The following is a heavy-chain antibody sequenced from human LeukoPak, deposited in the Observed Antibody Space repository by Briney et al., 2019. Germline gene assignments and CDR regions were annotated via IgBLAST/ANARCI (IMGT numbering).Heavy chain of an antibody. D-gene: IGHD2-8*01. V-gene: IGHV1-3*01. CDR1: GYTFSDYP. J-gene: IGHJ6*02. CDR2: ISAGNI. CDR3: ARVAYVMDV. Sequence: ASVKVSYKASGYTFSDYPIHWLRQAPGQRFEWMGWISAGNIKYSQNFQDRINITRDTSASTVNMELSSLTSADTAVYYCARVAYVMDVWGQGTTVVVSS.